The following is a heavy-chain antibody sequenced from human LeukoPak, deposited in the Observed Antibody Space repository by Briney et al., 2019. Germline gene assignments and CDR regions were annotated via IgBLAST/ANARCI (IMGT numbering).Heavy chain of an antibody. CDR3: ARAFSISAFDY. CDR2: TYYRAKWYN. Sequence: SQTLSLTCALSGDSLSSNSAAWNWVRQSPSSGLEWLGRTYYRAKWYNDYAVSVKSRITINPDTSKNQVSLQLNSVTPEDTALYYCARAFSISAFDYWGQGTLVTVSS. CDR1: GDSLSSNSAA. D-gene: IGHD3-3*02. V-gene: IGHV6-1*01. J-gene: IGHJ4*02.